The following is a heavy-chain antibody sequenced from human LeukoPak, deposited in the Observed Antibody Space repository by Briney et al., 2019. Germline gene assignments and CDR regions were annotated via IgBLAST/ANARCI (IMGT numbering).Heavy chain of an antibody. Sequence: GGPLRLSCVASGFTFSDYWMSWVRQAPGKGLEWVANIKQDGSQKYYVDSVKGRFTISRDNAKNSVYLQMNSLRAEDTAVYYCARDYSSGWPGYWGQGTLVTVSS. V-gene: IGHV3-7*01. CDR1: GFTFSDYW. CDR3: ARDYSSGWPGY. J-gene: IGHJ4*02. D-gene: IGHD6-19*01. CDR2: IKQDGSQK.